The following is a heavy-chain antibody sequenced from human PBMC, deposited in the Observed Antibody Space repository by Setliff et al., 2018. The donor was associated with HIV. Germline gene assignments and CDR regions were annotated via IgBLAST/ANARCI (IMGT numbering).Heavy chain of an antibody. CDR3: ASGRGAKGGYDYFGS. CDR1: GDSISSGGYY. J-gene: IGHJ4*02. V-gene: IGHV4-31*03. D-gene: IGHD5-12*01. Sequence: SETLSLTCTVSGDSISSGGYYWSWIRQLPGKGLEWIGYIYYSGATYYNPSLKNRVTISLDTSKSQFSLKLTSVTAADTALYYCASGRGAKGGYDYFGSWGQGTLVTVS. CDR2: IYYSGAT.